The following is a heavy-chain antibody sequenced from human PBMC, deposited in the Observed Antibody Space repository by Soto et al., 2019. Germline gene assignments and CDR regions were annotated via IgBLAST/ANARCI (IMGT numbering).Heavy chain of an antibody. V-gene: IGHV3-30*18. CDR2: ISYDGSNK. D-gene: IGHD6-13*01. CDR3: AKPSGSSRWYTLGY. J-gene: IGHJ4*02. Sequence: QVQLVESGGGVVQPGRSLRLSCAASGFTFSSYGMHWVRQAPGKGLEWVAVISYDGSNKYYEDSVKGRFTISRDNSKKTLYLQRNSLRAEYTAVYYCAKPSGSSRWYTLGYWGQRTLVTVFS. CDR1: GFTFSSYG.